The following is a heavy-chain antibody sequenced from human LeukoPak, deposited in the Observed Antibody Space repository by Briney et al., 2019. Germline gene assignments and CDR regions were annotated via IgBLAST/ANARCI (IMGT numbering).Heavy chain of an antibody. CDR3: ARDHRYSSSFVFSDDFDY. J-gene: IGHJ4*02. CDR1: GFTFSSYS. D-gene: IGHD6-13*01. Sequence: GGSLRLSCAASGFTFSSYSMNWVRQAPGKGLEWVSYISSSSSTIYYADSVKGRFTISRDNAKNSLYLQMNSLRAEDTAVYYCARDHRYSSSFVFSDDFDYWGQGTLVTVSS. CDR2: ISSSSSTI. V-gene: IGHV3-48*01.